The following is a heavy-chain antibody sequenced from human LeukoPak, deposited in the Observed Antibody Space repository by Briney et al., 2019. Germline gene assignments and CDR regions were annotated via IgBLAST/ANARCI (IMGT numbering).Heavy chain of an antibody. CDR3: ARGYCSSTSCYGYFDY. Sequence: PGGSLSLSCAAPGFTFSSYGMHWVRQAPGKGLEWVAVIWYDGSNKYYADSVKGRFTISRDNSKNTLYLQMNSLRAEDTAVYYCARGYCSSTSCYGYFDYWGQGTLVTVSS. CDR2: IWYDGSNK. J-gene: IGHJ4*02. D-gene: IGHD2-2*01. CDR1: GFTFSSYG. V-gene: IGHV3-33*01.